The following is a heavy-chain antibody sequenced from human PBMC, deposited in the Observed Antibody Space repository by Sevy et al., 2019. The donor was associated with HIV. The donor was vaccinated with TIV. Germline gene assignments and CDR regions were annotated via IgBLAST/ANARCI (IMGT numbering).Heavy chain of an antibody. V-gene: IGHV1-2*06. CDR2: INPNSGGT. Sequence: ASVKVSCKASGYTFTGYYMHWVRQAPGQGLEWMGRINPNSGGTNYAQKFQGRVTMTRDTSISTAYMELSRLRSDDTAVYYCARWRAQSHGMDVWGQGTTVTVSS. CDR1: GYTFTGYY. D-gene: IGHD5-12*01. J-gene: IGHJ6*02. CDR3: ARWRAQSHGMDV.